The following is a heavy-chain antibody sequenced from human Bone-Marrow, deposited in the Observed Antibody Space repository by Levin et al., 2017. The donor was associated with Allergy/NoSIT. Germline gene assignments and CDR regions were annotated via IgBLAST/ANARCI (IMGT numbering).Heavy chain of an antibody. J-gene: IGHJ4*02. CDR3: GRHLFRQWPAEIDF. V-gene: IGHV4-39*01. CDR2: IYYSGST. Sequence: PGGSLRLSCTVSGVSISRSSFYWGWIRQPPGKGLEWIATIYYSGSTYYNPSLKSRITISIDTSNNQFSLRLSSVTAADTAVYYCGRHLFRQWPAEIDFWGPGTLVTVSS. D-gene: IGHD6-19*01. CDR1: GVSISRSSFY.